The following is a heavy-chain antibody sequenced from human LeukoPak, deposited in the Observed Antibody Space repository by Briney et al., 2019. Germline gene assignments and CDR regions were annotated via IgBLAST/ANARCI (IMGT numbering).Heavy chain of an antibody. V-gene: IGHV1-46*01. J-gene: IGHJ5*02. Sequence: ALVKVSCKASGYTFTSYYMHWVRQAPGQGLEWMGIINPSGSSTSYAQKFQGRVTMTRGTSTSTVYMELSSLRSEDTAVYYCARGQGRWLPATPGNWFDPWGQGTLVTVSS. CDR2: INPSGSST. D-gene: IGHD5-24*01. CDR3: ARGQGRWLPATPGNWFDP. CDR1: GYTFTSYY.